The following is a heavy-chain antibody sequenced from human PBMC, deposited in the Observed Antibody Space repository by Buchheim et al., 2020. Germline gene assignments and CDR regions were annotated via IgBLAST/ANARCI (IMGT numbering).Heavy chain of an antibody. CDR1: GFSINDYA. D-gene: IGHD3-22*01. V-gene: IGHV3-23*01. CDR3: AAGGYFDSSGYYHGAFDI. J-gene: IGHJ3*02. Sequence: EVQLLESGGGLLQPGGSLRLSCAASGFSINDYALSWVRQAPGKGLEWVSVISGNGANTYYAESVKGRLSISRDNFKKMLYLQMNSLRAEDTALYYCAAGGYFDSSGYYHGAFDIWGQGT. CDR2: ISGNGANT.